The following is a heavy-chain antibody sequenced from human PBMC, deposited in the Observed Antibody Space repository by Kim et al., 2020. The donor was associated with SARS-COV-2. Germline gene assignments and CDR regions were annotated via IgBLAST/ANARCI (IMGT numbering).Heavy chain of an antibody. CDR3: ARDITIFGVRYAFDI. D-gene: IGHD3-3*01. J-gene: IGHJ3*02. Sequence: PSLKRRVTISVDKSKNQFSLKLSAVTAADTAVYYCARDITIFGVRYAFDIWGQGTMVTVSS. V-gene: IGHV4-4*02.